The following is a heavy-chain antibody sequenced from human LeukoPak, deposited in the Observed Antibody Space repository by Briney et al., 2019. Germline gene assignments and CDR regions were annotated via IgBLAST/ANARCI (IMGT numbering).Heavy chain of an antibody. V-gene: IGHV7-4-1*02. CDR3: ARLAVAGIRSVRVREKYFQH. CDR1: GYTFTSYA. Sequence: ASVKVSCKASGYTFTSYAMNWVRQAPGQGLEWMGWINTNTGNPTYAQGFTGRFVFSLDTSVSTAYLQISSLKAEDTAVYYCARLAVAGIRSVRVREKYFQHWGQGTLVTVSS. J-gene: IGHJ1*01. CDR2: INTNTGNP. D-gene: IGHD6-19*01.